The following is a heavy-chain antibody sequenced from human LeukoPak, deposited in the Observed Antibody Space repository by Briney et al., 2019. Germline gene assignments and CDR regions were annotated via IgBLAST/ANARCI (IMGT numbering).Heavy chain of an antibody. J-gene: IGHJ5*02. CDR1: GFTFSSYW. D-gene: IGHD2-2*01. CDR2: IKQDGSKK. CDR3: ARDDCSSISCYHNWFDP. V-gene: IGHV3-7*01. Sequence: SGGSLRLSCAASGFTFSSYWMSWVRQAPGKGLEWVANIKQDGSKKYYVDSVKGRFTISRDNAKNSLYLQMNSLRAEDTAVYYCARDDCSSISCYHNWFDPWGQGTLVTVSS.